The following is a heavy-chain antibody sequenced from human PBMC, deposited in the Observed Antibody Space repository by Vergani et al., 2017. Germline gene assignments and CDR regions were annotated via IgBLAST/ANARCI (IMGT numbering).Heavy chain of an antibody. Sequence: QVHLVQSGAEVKKPGASVKVSCKASGGTFSSYAISWVRQAPGQGLEWMGGIIPIFGTANYAQKFQGRVTITADESTSTAYMELSSLRSEDTAVYYCASGYSPAAIQYGLYNWFDPWGQGTLVTVSS. J-gene: IGHJ5*02. D-gene: IGHD2-2*02. CDR1: GGTFSSYA. V-gene: IGHV1-69*13. CDR3: ASGYSPAAIQYGLYNWFDP. CDR2: IIPIFGTA.